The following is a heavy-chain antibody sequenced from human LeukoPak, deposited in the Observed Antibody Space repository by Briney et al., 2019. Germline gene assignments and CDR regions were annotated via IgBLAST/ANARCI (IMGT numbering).Heavy chain of an antibody. V-gene: IGHV3-33*06. Sequence: PGGSLRLSCAASGFTFSSYGMHWVRQAPGKGLEWVAVIWYDGSNKYYADSVKGRFTISRDNSKNTLYLQMNSLRAEDTAVYYYAKDRGVQLWLFDYWGQGTLVTVSS. CDR2: IWYDGSNK. CDR3: AKDRGVQLWLFDY. CDR1: GFTFSSYG. J-gene: IGHJ4*02. D-gene: IGHD5-18*01.